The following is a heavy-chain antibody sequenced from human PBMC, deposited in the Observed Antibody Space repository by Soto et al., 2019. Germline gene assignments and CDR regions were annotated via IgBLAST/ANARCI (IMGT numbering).Heavy chain of an antibody. CDR2: IIPIFGTA. V-gene: IGHV1-69*06. D-gene: IGHD3-22*01. J-gene: IGHJ1*01. Sequence: ASVKVSCKASGGTFSSYAISWVRQAPGQGLEWMGGIIPIFGTANYAQKFQGRVTITADKSTSTAYMELSSLRSEDTAVYYCARARQSTYYYDSSALPHNIQLWGPGTLLT. CDR3: ARARQSTYYYDSSALPHNIQL. CDR1: GGTFSSYA.